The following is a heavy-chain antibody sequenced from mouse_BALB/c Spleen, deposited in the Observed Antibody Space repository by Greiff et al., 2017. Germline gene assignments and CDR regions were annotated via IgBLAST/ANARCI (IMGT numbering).Heavy chain of an antibody. CDR1: GYTFTEYI. D-gene: IGHD1-1*01. CDR2: FYTGSGSI. V-gene: IGHV1-62-2*01. Sequence: QVQLKQSGAELVKPGASLKLSCTASGYTFTEYIIHWVKQTPGQGLEWIGWFYTGSGSIKYTEKFKDQATLTADKSSSTVYMELSRLTSEDSAVYFCARYERDYGSSWGFAYWGQGTLVTVSA. CDR3: ARYERDYGSSWGFAY. J-gene: IGHJ3*01.